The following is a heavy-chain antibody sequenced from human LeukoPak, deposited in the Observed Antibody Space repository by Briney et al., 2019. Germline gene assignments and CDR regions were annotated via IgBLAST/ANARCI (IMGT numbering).Heavy chain of an antibody. J-gene: IGHJ5*02. V-gene: IGHV4-59*12. CDR3: ARDSGTTGEVKFDP. CDR2: IYYSGST. Sequence: SSETPSLTCAVYGGSFSGYYWSWIRQPPGKGLEWIGYIYYSGSTNYNPSLKSRVTISVDTSKNQFSLKLSSVTAADTAVYYCARDSGTTGEVKFDPWGQGTLVTVSS. CDR1: GGSFSGYY. D-gene: IGHD3-10*01.